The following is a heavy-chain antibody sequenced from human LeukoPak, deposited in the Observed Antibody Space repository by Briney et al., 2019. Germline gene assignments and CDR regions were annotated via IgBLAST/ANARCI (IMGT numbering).Heavy chain of an antibody. CDR1: GYTFINNW. Sequence: ASVKVSCKASGYTFINNWMHWVRQAPGQGLEWIGLINPTGTGTLYAQKFQGRVTITADKSTSTAYMELSSLRSEDTAVYYCARVDYRYDFWSGYSQSGIDYWGQGTLVTVSS. D-gene: IGHD3-3*01. CDR2: INPTGTGT. CDR3: ARVDYRYDFWSGYSQSGIDY. V-gene: IGHV1-46*01. J-gene: IGHJ4*02.